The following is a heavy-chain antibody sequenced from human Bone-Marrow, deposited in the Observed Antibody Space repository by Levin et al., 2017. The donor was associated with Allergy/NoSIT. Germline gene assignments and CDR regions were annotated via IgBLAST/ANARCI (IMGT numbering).Heavy chain of an antibody. Sequence: PGGSLRLSCAASGFRFSDYWMSWVRQAPGKGLEWVANINQDGSEKYYVDSVMDRFTISRDNAKNSLYLQMNSLRVEDTAVYYCARAVTIGTVDYWGQGTLVTVSS. CDR2: INQDGSEK. D-gene: IGHD5-24*01. V-gene: IGHV3-7*01. J-gene: IGHJ4*02. CDR3: ARAVTIGTVDY. CDR1: GFRFSDYW.